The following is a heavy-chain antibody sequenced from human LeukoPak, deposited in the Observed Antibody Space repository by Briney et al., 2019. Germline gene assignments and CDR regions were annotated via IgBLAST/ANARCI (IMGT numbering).Heavy chain of an antibody. J-gene: IGHJ4*02. D-gene: IGHD5-12*01. CDR2: IGSGGNT. Sequence: AGSLRLSCAASGFTFSNYAMNWVRQAPGKGLEWVSSIGSGGNTYYADSVKGRFTISRDNSKNTLHLQMNSLKAEDTALYYCAKREVATSKYFDSWGQGTLVSVSS. CDR3: AKREVATSKYFDS. V-gene: IGHV3-23*01. CDR1: GFTFSNYA.